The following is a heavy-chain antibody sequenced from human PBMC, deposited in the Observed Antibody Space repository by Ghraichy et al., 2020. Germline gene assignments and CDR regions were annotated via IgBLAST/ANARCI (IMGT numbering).Heavy chain of an antibody. Sequence: GGSLRLSCAASGFTFSSYAMSWVRQAPGKGLEWVSGIRGSGGVTYYTDSVEGRFTISRDNSKNTLYLQMNSLRAEDTAVYYCAKDRRNSGWFDYWGQGTLVTVSS. CDR1: GFTFSSYA. D-gene: IGHD1/OR15-1a*01. CDR3: AKDRRNSGWFDY. CDR2: IRGSGGVT. J-gene: IGHJ5*01. V-gene: IGHV3-23*01.